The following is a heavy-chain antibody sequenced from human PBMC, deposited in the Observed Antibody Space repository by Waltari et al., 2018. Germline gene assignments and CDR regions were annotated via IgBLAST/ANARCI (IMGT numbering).Heavy chain of an antibody. J-gene: IGHJ5*02. D-gene: IGHD1-26*01. CDR2: IYYSGST. V-gene: IGHV4-59*11. CDR3: ARAIVGATWFDP. CDR1: GGSLSSHY. Sequence: QVQLQESGPGLVKPSETLSRTCTASGGSLSSHYWSWIRQPPGKGLEWIGYIYYSGSTNYNPSLKSRVTISVDTSKNQFSLKLSSVTAADTAVYYCARAIVGATWFDPWGQGTLVTVSS.